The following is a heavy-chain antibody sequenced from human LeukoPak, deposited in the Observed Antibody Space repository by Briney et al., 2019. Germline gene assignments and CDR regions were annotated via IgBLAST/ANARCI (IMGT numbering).Heavy chain of an antibody. CDR1: GYTFNNYY. V-gene: IGHV1-46*02. D-gene: IGHD4-23*01. Sequence: ASVKVSCKASGYTFNNYYMHWVRQAPGQGLEWMGIINRHGGSTSYAQKFQGRVTITADKSTSTAYMELSSLRSEDTAVYYCARDYGGNSVDFDYWGQGTLVTVSS. J-gene: IGHJ4*02. CDR3: ARDYGGNSVDFDY. CDR2: INRHGGST.